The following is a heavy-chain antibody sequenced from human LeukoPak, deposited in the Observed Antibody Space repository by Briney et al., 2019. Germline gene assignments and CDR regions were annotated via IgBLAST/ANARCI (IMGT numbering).Heavy chain of an antibody. J-gene: IGHJ5*02. Sequence: GGSLRLSCAASGFTVSSNYMSWVRQAPGKGLEWVSVIYTGGSRYYADSVKGRFTISRDNSKNTLYLQMNSLRVEDTAVYYCARESGSYLWRSWLNPWGQGTLVTVSS. CDR3: ARESGSYLWRSWLNP. CDR1: GFTVSSNY. CDR2: IYTGGSR. V-gene: IGHV3-53*01. D-gene: IGHD3-16*01.